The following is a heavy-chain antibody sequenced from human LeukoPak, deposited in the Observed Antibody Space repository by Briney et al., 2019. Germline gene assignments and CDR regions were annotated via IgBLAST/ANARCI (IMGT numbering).Heavy chain of an antibody. CDR3: ARAYDMIDY. CDR1: GYTFTSYY. J-gene: IGHJ4*02. Sequence: ASVKVSCKAPGYTFTSYYMHWVRQAPGQGLEWMGIINPSGGSTSYAQKFQGRIAMTRDTSTSTVYMVLSSLRSEDTAVYYCARAYDMIDYWGQGTLVTVSS. D-gene: IGHD3-9*01. V-gene: IGHV1-46*01. CDR2: INPSGGST.